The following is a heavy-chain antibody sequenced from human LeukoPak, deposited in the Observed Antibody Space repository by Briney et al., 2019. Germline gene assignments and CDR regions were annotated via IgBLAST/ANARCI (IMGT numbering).Heavy chain of an antibody. CDR3: ARDHGDYGEYFQH. D-gene: IGHD4-17*01. CDR2: INSDGSST. Sequence: GGSLRLSCAAYGFTFSSYWMHWVRQAPGKGLVWVSRINSDGSSTSYADSVKGRFTISRDNAKNTLYLQMNSLRAEDTAVYYCARDHGDYGEYFQHWGQGTLVTVSS. J-gene: IGHJ1*01. CDR1: GFTFSSYW. V-gene: IGHV3-74*01.